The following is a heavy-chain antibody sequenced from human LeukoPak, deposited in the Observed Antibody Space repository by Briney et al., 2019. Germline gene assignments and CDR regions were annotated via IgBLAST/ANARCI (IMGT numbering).Heavy chain of an antibody. D-gene: IGHD3-3*01. V-gene: IGHV4-34*01. CDR1: GGSFSGYY. CDR2: INHSGST. CDR3: AGLRFLEWTYYYYMDV. J-gene: IGHJ6*03. Sequence: SETLSLTCAVYGGSFSGYYWSWIRQPPGRGLEWIGEINHSGSTNYNPSLQSRVTISVDKSKNQFSLKLSSVTAADTAVYYCAGLRFLEWTYYYYMDVWGKGTTVTVSS.